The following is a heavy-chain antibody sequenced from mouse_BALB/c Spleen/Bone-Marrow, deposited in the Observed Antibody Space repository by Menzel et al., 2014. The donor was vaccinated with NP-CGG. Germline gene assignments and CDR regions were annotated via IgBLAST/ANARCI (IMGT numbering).Heavy chain of an antibody. Sequence: LQQSGSELVRPGASVKLSCKASGYTFTSYWMHWVKQRPGQGLEWIGNIYPGSGSTNYDEKFKSKATLTVDTSSSTGYMQLSSLTSEDSAVYYCTSYGNAMDYWGQGTSVTVSS. J-gene: IGHJ4*01. D-gene: IGHD2-1*01. CDR2: IYPGSGST. CDR1: GYTFTSYW. CDR3: TSYGNAMDY. V-gene: IGHV1S22*01.